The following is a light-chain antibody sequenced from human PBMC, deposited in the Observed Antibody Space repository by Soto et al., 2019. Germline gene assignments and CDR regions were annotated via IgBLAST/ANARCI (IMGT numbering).Light chain of an antibody. CDR3: SSYTSSGTIYV. CDR1: TNDIGDYNY. Sequence: QSVLTQPASMSGSPGQSITISCTGTTNDIGDYNYVSWYQQHPGKAPKLIIYEVSKRPSGVSNRFSGSKSGNTASLTISGLQAEYQYDYYCSSYTSSGTIYVFANGTKVT. J-gene: IGLJ1*01. CDR2: EVS. V-gene: IGLV2-14*01.